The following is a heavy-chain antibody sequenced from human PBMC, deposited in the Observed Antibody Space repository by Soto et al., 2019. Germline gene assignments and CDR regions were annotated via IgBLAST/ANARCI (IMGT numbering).Heavy chain of an antibody. D-gene: IGHD3-16*01. CDR3: ATVTFVESNHAISDYWFVS. CDR1: GNTHTEIS. J-gene: IGHJ5*01. V-gene: IGHV1-24*01. CDR2: FDPEDGET. Sequence: AAGKVTCKVSGNTHTEISMHWVRPAPGKRLEWMGGFDPEDGETIYAQKFQGRVTMTEDTSTDTAYMELSSLRSEDKAVYYCATVTFVESNHAISDYWFVSWGQGLLVTVS.